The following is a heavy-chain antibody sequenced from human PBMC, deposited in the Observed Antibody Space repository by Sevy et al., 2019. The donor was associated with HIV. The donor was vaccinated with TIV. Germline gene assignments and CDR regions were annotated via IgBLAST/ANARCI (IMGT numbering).Heavy chain of an antibody. CDR1: GFTFSSYD. J-gene: IGHJ4*02. CDR3: ARGEGSPGNFDY. CDR2: IGTAGDT. V-gene: IGHV3-13*01. D-gene: IGHD6-13*01. Sequence: GGSLRLSCAASGFTFSSYDMHWVRQATGKGLEWVSAIGTAGDTYYPGSVKGRFTISRENAKNSLYLQMNSLRAGDTAVYYCARGEGSPGNFDYWGQGILVTVSS.